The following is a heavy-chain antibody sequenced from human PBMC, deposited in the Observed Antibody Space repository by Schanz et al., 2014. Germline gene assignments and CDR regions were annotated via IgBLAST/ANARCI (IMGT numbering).Heavy chain of an antibody. CDR3: ARDQSPYTNSSDVRYFDY. CDR2: ISAYNGNT. V-gene: IGHV1-18*01. D-gene: IGHD6-6*01. J-gene: IGHJ4*02. Sequence: QVQLVQSGAEVKKPGSPVKVSCKSSGGTFSSYGINWVRQAPGQGLEWMGWISAYNGNTNYAQKLQGRVTMTTDTSTSTAYMELRSLRSDDTAVYYGARDQSPYTNSSDVRYFDYWGQGSLVAVSS. CDR1: GGTFSSYG.